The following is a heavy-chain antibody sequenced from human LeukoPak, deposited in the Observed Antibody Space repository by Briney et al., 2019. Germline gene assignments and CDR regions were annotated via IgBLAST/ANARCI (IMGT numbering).Heavy chain of an antibody. CDR3: ARDEFRGYSGYYDAFDI. V-gene: IGHV6-1*01. J-gene: IGHJ3*02. CDR1: GDSVSSNSAA. Sequence: SQTLSLTCAISGDSVSSNSAAWNWIRQSPSRGLEWLGRTYYRSKWYNDYAVSVKSRITINPDTSKNQLSLQLNSVTPEDTAVYYCARDEFRGYSGYYDAFDIWGQGTMVTVSS. CDR2: TYYRSKWYN. D-gene: IGHD5-12*01.